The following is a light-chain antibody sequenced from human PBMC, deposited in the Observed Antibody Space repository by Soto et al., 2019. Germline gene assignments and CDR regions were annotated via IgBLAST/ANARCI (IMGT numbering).Light chain of an antibody. CDR2: EVS. J-gene: IGLJ2*01. CDR3: SSYTSSSTLV. V-gene: IGLV2-14*01. Sequence: QSALTQPACVSGSPGQSITISCTGTSSDVGGYNYVSWYQHHPGKAPKVMIYEVSNRPSGISNRFSGSKAGNTASLTISGLQAEDEADYYCSSYTSSSTLVFGGGTKVTVL. CDR1: SSDVGGYNY.